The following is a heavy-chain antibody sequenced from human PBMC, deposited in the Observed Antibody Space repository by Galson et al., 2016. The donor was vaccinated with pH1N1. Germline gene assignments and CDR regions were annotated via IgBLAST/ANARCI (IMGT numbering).Heavy chain of an antibody. D-gene: IGHD2-2*01. CDR2: IYPGDSDT. CDR3: ARLGIPATIDYHYYMDV. CDR1: GYSFSTYW. Sequence: QSGAEVKEPGESLKISCKGTGYSFSTYWIAWVRQMPGEGLEWMGIIYPGDSDTRYSPSFQGQVTISADKSISAAYLQWSSLQASDTAMYFCARLGIPATIDYHYYMDVWGKGTTVTVSS. V-gene: IGHV5-51*01. J-gene: IGHJ6*03.